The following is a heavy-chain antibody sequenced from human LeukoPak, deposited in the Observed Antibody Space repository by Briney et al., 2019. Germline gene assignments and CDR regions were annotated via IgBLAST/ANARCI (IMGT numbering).Heavy chain of an antibody. CDR3: ASSGWYPYYFDY. D-gene: IGHD2-15*01. J-gene: IGHJ4*02. V-gene: IGHV3-7*01. CDR2: IKQDGSEK. Sequence: GGSLRLSCAASGFTFSSHWMSWVRRAPGKGLEWVANIKQDGSEKYYVDSVKGRFTISRDDAKNSLYLQMNSLRAEDTAVYYCASSGWYPYYFDYWGQGTLVTVSS. CDR1: GFTFSSHW.